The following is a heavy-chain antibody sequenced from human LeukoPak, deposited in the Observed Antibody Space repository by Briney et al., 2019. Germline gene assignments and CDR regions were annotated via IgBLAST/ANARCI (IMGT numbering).Heavy chain of an antibody. CDR3: ASPQRGRDNWNYY. CDR2: ISGSGGST. J-gene: IGHJ4*02. CDR1: GFTFSSYA. Sequence: GGSLRLSCAAPGFTFSSYAMSWVRQAPGKGLEWVSAISGSGGSTYYADSVKGRFTISRDNSKNTLYLQMNSLKTEDTAVYYCASPQRGRDNWNYYWGQGTLVTVSS. V-gene: IGHV3-23*01. D-gene: IGHD1-7*01.